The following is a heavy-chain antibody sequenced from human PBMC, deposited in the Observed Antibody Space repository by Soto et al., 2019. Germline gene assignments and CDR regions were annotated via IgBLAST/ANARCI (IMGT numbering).Heavy chain of an antibody. CDR1: GGSISSSNW. CDR3: ARLGSRNYGPNWFDP. V-gene: IGHV4-4*02. Sequence: PSETLSLTCAVSGGSISSSNWWSWVRQPPGKGLEWIGEIYHSGSTNYNPSLKSRVTISVDKSKNQFSLKLSSVTAADTAVYYCARLGSRNYGPNWFDPWGQGTLVTVSS. D-gene: IGHD4-17*01. J-gene: IGHJ5*02. CDR2: IYHSGST.